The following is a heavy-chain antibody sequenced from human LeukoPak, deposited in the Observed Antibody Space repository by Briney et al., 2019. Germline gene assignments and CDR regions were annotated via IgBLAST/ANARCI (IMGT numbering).Heavy chain of an antibody. V-gene: IGHV4-4*09. CDR1: GGSINSYY. Sequence: SETLSLTCTVSGGSINSYYWSWIRQPPGKGLEWIGYIYTSGSTNYNPSLKSRVTTSVDTSKNQFSLKLSSVTAADTAVYYCARGVGGTYVYYDFWSGYYPVDYSDYWGQGTLVTVSS. CDR3: ARGVGGTYVYYDFWSGYYPVDYSDY. J-gene: IGHJ4*02. CDR2: IYTSGST. D-gene: IGHD3-3*01.